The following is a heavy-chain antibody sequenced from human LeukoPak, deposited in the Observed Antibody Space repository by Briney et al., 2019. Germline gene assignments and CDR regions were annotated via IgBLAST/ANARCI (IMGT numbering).Heavy chain of an antibody. V-gene: IGHV1-2*02. CDR2: INPKSGGT. CDR3: ARDEIARPGSRVDY. CDR1: GYTYNDYY. Sequence: GASVKVSCKATGYTYNDYYLHWVRQAPGQGLEWMGWINPKSGGTNYAQQFQGRVTMTRDTSIKTAYMELNRLRSDDTAVYYCARDEIARPGSRVDYWGQGTLVTVSS. D-gene: IGHD3-10*01. J-gene: IGHJ4*02.